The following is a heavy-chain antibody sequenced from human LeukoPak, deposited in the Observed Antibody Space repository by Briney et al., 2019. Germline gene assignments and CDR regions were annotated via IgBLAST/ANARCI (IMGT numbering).Heavy chain of an antibody. CDR3: ARGYYLHLVHYYFDY. CDR1: GVSFSGDF. V-gene: IGHV4-4*07. Sequence: PSETLSLTCTVSGVSFSGDFWCWIRQPAGKGLEWIGRMSTIGTTFYNPSLKSRVTMSVDSSKNQFSLELTSVTAADTAVYFRARGYYLHLVHYYFDYWGQGTLVTVSS. D-gene: IGHD3-10*01. CDR2: MSTIGTT. J-gene: IGHJ4*02.